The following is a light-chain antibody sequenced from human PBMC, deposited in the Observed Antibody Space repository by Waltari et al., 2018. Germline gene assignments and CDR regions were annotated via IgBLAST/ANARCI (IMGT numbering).Light chain of an antibody. Sequence: ETVMTQSPATLSVSPGERASLSCRASQSVSRNVAWYQVKPGQAPRLLIYDVSTRATGIPARFSGSGSGTEFTLTISSLQSEDSAVYYCQQFDKWPPVTFGQGTRLEIK. V-gene: IGKV3-15*01. J-gene: IGKJ5*01. CDR3: QQFDKWPPVT. CDR2: DVS. CDR1: QSVSRN.